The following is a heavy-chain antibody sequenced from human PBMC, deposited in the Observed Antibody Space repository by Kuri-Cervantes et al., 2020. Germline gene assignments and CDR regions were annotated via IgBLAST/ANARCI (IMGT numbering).Heavy chain of an antibody. V-gene: IGHV3-30*02. D-gene: IGHD3-22*01. CDR3: AKDIMGSYYYDSSAIDY. Sequence: GESLKISCAASGFTFSAYDMHWVRQAPGKGLEWVSFIRYDGNNKYYKDSLRGRFTISRDNAKNSLYLQMNSLRAEDTALYYCAKDIMGSYYYDSSAIDYWGQGTLVTVSS. CDR1: GFTFSAYD. J-gene: IGHJ4*02. CDR2: IRYDGNNK.